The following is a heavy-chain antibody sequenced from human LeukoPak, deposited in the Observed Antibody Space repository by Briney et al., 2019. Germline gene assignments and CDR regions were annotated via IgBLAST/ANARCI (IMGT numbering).Heavy chain of an antibody. CDR1: GGTFSSYA. V-gene: IGHV1-69*05. Sequence: ASVKLSCKASGGTFSSYAMSWVRQAPGQGLEWMGGIIPIFGTANYAQKFQGRVTITTDESTRTAYMELSSLRSEETAVYYCARDWLYSSLGYWGQGTLVNVSS. CDR2: IIPIFGTA. J-gene: IGHJ4*02. D-gene: IGHD6-6*01. CDR3: ARDWLYSSLGY.